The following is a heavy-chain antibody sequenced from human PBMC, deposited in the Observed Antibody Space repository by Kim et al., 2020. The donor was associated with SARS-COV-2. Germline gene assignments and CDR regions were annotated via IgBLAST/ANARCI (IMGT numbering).Heavy chain of an antibody. V-gene: IGHV3-64*03. CDR2: ISSDGGTT. D-gene: IGHD3-16*01. J-gene: IGHJ4*02. CDR1: GFTFSSYA. CDR3: VRGTGD. Sequence: GGSLRLSCSASGFTFSSYAMHWVRQAPGKGLEYVSAISSDGGTTYYADSLKDRFTISRDNSKNTMYLQMSSLRLEDTAVYYCVRGTGDCGEGATVTVFS.